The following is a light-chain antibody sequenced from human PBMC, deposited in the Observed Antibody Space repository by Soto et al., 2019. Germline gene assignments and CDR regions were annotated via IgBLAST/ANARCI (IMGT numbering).Light chain of an antibody. CDR2: KAS. V-gene: IGKV1-5*03. CDR1: QSISSW. CDR3: QQYHTYPYT. J-gene: IGKJ2*01. Sequence: DIQMNQSPSTLSASVGDRVTITCRASQSISSWLAWYQQKPGKAPKLLIYKASSLEGGVPSRFSGSGSGTEFTLTISSLQPDDFATYYCQQYHTYPYTFGQGTKLEIK.